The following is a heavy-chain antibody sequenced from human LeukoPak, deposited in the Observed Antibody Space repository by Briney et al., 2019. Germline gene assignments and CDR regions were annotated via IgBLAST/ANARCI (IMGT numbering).Heavy chain of an antibody. CDR3: AATIAANDYYYMDV. V-gene: IGHV1-58*01. Sequence: EASVKVSCKASGFTFTSSAVQWVRQARGLRLEWIGWIVVGSGNTNYAQKFQERVTITRDMSTSTAYMELSSLRSEDTAVYYCAATIAANDYYYMDVWGKGTTVTVSS. D-gene: IGHD2-15*01. CDR1: GFTFTSSA. CDR2: IVVGSGNT. J-gene: IGHJ6*03.